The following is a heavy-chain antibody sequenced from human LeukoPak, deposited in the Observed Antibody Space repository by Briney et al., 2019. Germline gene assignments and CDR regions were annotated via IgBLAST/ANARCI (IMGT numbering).Heavy chain of an antibody. V-gene: IGHV4-34*01. CDR1: GGSFSGYY. Sequence: SETLSLTCSVYGGSFSGYYWSWIRQPPGKGLEWIGEINHSGSTNYNPSLKSRVTISVDTSKNQFSLKLSSVTAADTAVYYCARVMGFGELFVDSWGHGTLLTVSS. CDR2: INHSGST. D-gene: IGHD3-10*01. J-gene: IGHJ5*01. CDR3: ARVMGFGELFVDS.